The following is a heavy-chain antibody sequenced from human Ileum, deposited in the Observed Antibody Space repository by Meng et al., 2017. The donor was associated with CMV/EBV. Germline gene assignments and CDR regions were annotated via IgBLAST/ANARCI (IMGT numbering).Heavy chain of an antibody. CDR1: GGSLNNYY. CDR2: IYSSGLT. CDR3: ARHFSGWSYYFDH. J-gene: IGHJ4*02. Sequence: LSRFVSGGSLNNYYWSWIRQPPGKGLEWIGHIYSSGLTSYNFPLKSRVTISVDTSKNQFSLNLTSVTAADTAVYYCARHFSGWSYYFDHWGQGMLVTVSS. D-gene: IGHD6-19*01. V-gene: IGHV4-59*01.